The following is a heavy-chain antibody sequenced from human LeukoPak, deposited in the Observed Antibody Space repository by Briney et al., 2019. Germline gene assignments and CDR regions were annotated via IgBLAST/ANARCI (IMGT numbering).Heavy chain of an antibody. V-gene: IGHV3-9*01. CDR1: GFTFDDYA. D-gene: IGHD3-10*01. Sequence: GGSLRLSCAASGFTFDDYAMHWVRQAPGKGLEWVSGISWNSGSIGYADSVKGRFTISRDNAKNSLYLQMNSLRAEDTALYYCAKAKTYYYGSGSYQWYYFDYWGQGTLVTVSS. J-gene: IGHJ4*02. CDR3: AKAKTYYYGSGSYQWYYFDY. CDR2: ISWNSGSI.